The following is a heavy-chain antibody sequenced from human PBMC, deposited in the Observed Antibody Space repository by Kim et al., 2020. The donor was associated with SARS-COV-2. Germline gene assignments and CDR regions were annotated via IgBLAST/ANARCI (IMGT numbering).Heavy chain of an antibody. CDR3: ARRYCSGGTCYSFDY. Sequence: DSVKGRFTISRDNSKNTLYLQMTSLRAEDTAVYYCARRYCSGGTCYSFDYWGQGTLVTVSS. V-gene: IGHV3-23*01. J-gene: IGHJ4*02. D-gene: IGHD2-15*01.